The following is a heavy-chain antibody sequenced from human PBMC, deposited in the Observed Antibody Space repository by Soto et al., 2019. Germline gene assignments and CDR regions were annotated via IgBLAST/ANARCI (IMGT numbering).Heavy chain of an antibody. Sequence: QTLSLTCAIAGDSVYSNSAAWNWIRQSPSRGLEWLGRTYYRSKWYNDYAVSVKSRITINPDTSKNQFSLQLNSVTPEDTAVYYCAREYYYENSGYYSLDDWGQGTLVIVSS. CDR3: AREYYYENSGYYSLDD. D-gene: IGHD3-22*01. CDR2: TYYRSKWYN. J-gene: IGHJ4*02. V-gene: IGHV6-1*01. CDR1: GDSVYSNSAA.